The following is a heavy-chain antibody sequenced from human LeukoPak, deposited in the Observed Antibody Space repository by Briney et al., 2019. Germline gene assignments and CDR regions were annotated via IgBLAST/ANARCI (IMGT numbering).Heavy chain of an antibody. CDR2: ISHDGGSE. J-gene: IGHJ5*02. D-gene: IGHD6-19*01. V-gene: IGHV3-30*18. CDR3: AKDWGSSGWYNWFDP. CDR1: GFTIGNYG. Sequence: HPGTSLRLSCVVSGFTIGNYGMHWVRQAPDKGLEWVAMISHDGGSEHYGDSVKGRFTISRDISKNTLYLHMSSLRVEDTAVHYCAKDWGSSGWYNWFDPWGQGTLVTVSS.